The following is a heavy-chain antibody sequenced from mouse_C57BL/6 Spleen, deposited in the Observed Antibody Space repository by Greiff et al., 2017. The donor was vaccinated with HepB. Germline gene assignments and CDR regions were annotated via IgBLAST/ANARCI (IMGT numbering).Heavy chain of an antibody. Sequence: VQLQQSGPELVKPGASVMISCKASGYAFSSSWMNWVKQRPGKGLEWIGRIYPGDGDTNYNGKFKGKATLTADKSSSTAYMQLSSLTSEDSAVYFCARRGSSFYFDYWGQGTTLTVSS. CDR1: GYAFSSSW. CDR3: ARRGSSFYFDY. V-gene: IGHV1-82*01. D-gene: IGHD1-1*01. J-gene: IGHJ2*01. CDR2: IYPGDGDT.